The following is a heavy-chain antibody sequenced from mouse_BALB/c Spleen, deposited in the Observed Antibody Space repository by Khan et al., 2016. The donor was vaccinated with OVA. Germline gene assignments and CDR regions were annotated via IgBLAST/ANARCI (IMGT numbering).Heavy chain of an antibody. CDR3: ARSGYDYFAY. CDR1: GYAFSNYW. V-gene: IGHV1-80*01. J-gene: IGHJ3*01. CDR2: IYPGDGDT. D-gene: IGHD2-14*01. Sequence: QVQLKQSGAELVRPGSSVKISCKASGYAFSNYWMTWVKQRPGPGLEWIGPIYPGDGDTSFHGKFRGKATLTADQSSCPAYMQLSSLTAEDAAVDFWARSGYDYFAYWGQGTLVTVSA.